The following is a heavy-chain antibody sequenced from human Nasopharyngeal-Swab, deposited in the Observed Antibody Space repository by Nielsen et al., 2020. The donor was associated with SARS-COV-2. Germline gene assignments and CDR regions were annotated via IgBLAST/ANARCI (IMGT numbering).Heavy chain of an antibody. CDR3: AKDRWTYSSGWRDY. J-gene: IGHJ4*02. CDR1: GFTFSSHA. V-gene: IGHV3-23*01. D-gene: IGHD6-19*01. Sequence: GESLKISCSASGFTFSSHAMSWVRQDPGKGLEWVSATSGSGGSTYYADSVKGRFTISRDNSKNTLYLQMNSLRAEDTAVYYCAKDRWTYSSGWRDYWGQGTLVTVSS. CDR2: TSGSGGST.